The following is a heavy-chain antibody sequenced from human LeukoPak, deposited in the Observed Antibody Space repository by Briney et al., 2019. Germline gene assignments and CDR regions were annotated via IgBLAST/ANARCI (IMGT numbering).Heavy chain of an antibody. V-gene: IGHV4-30-4*01. CDR2: IYYSGST. CDR1: GGSISRGDYF. CDR3: ARYCSSTSCVYYYGMDV. Sequence: PSQTLSLTCTVSGGSISRGDYFWSWIRQPPGKGLEWNGYIYYSGSTYYNPSLKSRVTISVDTSKNQFSLKLSSVTAADTAVYYCARYCSSTSCVYYYGMDVWGQGTTVTVSS. J-gene: IGHJ6*02. D-gene: IGHD2-2*01.